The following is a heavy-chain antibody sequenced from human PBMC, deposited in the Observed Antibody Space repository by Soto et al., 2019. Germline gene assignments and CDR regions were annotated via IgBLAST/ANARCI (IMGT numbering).Heavy chain of an antibody. CDR3: ARKNTHWSGYGPHYFDY. V-gene: IGHV5-51*03. CDR2: LYPRDSEI. Sequence: GAAQTVSYKGSEDDFKDFYGAWMLQMPGTGLESMVILYPRDSEIRYSPSFQGHVTISVDKSISTAYLQWSSLKASDTAMYYCARKNTHWSGYGPHYFDYWGQGTLVTVSS. J-gene: IGHJ4*02. D-gene: IGHD3-3*01. CDR1: EDDFKDFY.